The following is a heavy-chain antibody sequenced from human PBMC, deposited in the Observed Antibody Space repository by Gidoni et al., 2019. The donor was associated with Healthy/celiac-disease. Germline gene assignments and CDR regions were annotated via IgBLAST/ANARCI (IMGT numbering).Heavy chain of an antibody. V-gene: IGHV4-59*01. CDR1: GGSISSYY. Sequence: QVQLQESGPGLVKPSETLSLPCTVSGGSISSYYWNWIRQPPGKGLEWIGYIYYSGSTNYNPSLKSRVTISVDTSKNQFSLKLSSVTAADTAVYYCARDRNVACTNGVCPSGGFDPWGQGTLVTVSS. J-gene: IGHJ5*02. D-gene: IGHD2-8*01. CDR3: ARDRNVACTNGVCPSGGFDP. CDR2: IYYSGST.